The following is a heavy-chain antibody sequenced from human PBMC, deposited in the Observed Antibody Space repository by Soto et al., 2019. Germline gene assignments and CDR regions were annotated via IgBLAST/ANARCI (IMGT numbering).Heavy chain of an antibody. CDR3: AREYPVHSAYFDY. V-gene: IGHV4-59*01. CDR1: GASIGRYY. Sequence: SETLSLTCTVSGASIGRYYWSWIRQSPGKGLEWIGYMYYSGNANYNPSLRSRITISVDTSKNQFSLNLNSVTAADTAVYYCAREYPVHSAYFDYWGQGILVTVSS. D-gene: IGHD1-26*01. J-gene: IGHJ4*02. CDR2: MYYSGNA.